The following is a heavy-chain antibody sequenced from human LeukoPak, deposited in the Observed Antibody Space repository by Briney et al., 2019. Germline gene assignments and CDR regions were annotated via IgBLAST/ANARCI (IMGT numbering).Heavy chain of an antibody. CDR3: ARGIVGATGWNY. D-gene: IGHD1-26*01. V-gene: IGHV3-21*01. J-gene: IGHJ4*02. CDR2: ISSSSSYI. CDR1: GFTFSSYS. Sequence: GGSLRLSCAASGFTFSSYSMNWVCQAPGKGLEWVSSISSSSSYIYYADSVKGRFTISRDNAKNSLYLQMNSLRAEDTAVYYCARGIVGATGWNYWGQGTLVTVSS.